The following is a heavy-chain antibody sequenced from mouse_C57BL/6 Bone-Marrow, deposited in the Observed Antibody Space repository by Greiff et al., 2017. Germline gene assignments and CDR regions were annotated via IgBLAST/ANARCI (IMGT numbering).Heavy chain of an antibody. CDR1: EYEFPSHD. Sequence: EVKVVESGGGLVQPGESLKLSCESNEYEFPSHDMSWVRKTPETRLELVAAINSDGGSTYDPDTMERRFIISRDNTKKTLYLQMSSLRSEDTALYYFARIDSSGYGAYWGQGTLVTVSA. CDR2: INSDGGST. J-gene: IGHJ3*01. CDR3: ARIDSSGYGAY. D-gene: IGHD3-2*02. V-gene: IGHV5-2*01.